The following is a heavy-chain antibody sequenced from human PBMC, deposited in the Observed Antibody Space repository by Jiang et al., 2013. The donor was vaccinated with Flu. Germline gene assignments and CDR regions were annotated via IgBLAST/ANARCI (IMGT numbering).Heavy chain of an antibody. CDR3: ARSYCSSTSCIIGGPLDV. J-gene: IGHJ6*02. CDR1: GYTFTGYY. V-gene: IGHV1-2*04. Sequence: QLVESGAEVKKPGASVKVSCKASGYTFTGYYMHWVRQAPGQGLEWMGWINPNSGGTNYAQKFQGWVTMTRDTSISTAYMELSRLRSDDTAVYYCARSYCSSTSCIIGGPLDVWGQGTTVTVSS. CDR2: INPNSGGT. D-gene: IGHD2-2*01.